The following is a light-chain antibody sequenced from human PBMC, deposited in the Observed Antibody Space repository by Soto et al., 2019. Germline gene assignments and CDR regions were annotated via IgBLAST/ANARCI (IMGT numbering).Light chain of an antibody. CDR3: SSYTTSNTLV. V-gene: IGLV2-14*01. Sequence: QSALTQPASVSGSPGQSITISCTGTSSDVGGYNYVSWYQQHPGKAPKLMIYEVSNRPSGVSNRFSGSKSGNTASLTISGLQAEDEADYSCSSYTTSNTLVFGGGTKLTVL. CDR1: SSDVGGYNY. J-gene: IGLJ2*01. CDR2: EVS.